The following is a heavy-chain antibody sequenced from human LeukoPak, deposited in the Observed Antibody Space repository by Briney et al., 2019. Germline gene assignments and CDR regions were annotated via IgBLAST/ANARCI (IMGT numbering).Heavy chain of an antibody. CDR3: ARRYSSSWYSVNYYYYMDV. J-gene: IGHJ6*03. D-gene: IGHD6-13*01. V-gene: IGHV1-46*01. CDR1: GYTFTSYY. Sequence: GASVKVSCKASGYTFTSYYMHWVRQAPGQGLEWMGIINPSGGSTSYAQKFQGRVTMTRDTSTSTAYMELSSLRSEDTAVYYCARRYSSSWYSVNYYYYMDVWGKGTTVTVSS. CDR2: INPSGGST.